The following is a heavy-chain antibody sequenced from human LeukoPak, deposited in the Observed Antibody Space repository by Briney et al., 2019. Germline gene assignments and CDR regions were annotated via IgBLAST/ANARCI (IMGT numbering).Heavy chain of an antibody. Sequence: GGSLRLSCAASGFIFSSYEMNWVRQAPGKGLGWVSYISPSGSTVSYADSVKGRFTISRDNAKNSLYLQMNSLRAEDTAVYYCARETDSTLFDYWGQGSLVTVSS. V-gene: IGHV3-48*03. CDR1: GFIFSSYE. CDR2: ISPSGSTV. D-gene: IGHD2-2*01. J-gene: IGHJ4*02. CDR3: ARETDSTLFDY.